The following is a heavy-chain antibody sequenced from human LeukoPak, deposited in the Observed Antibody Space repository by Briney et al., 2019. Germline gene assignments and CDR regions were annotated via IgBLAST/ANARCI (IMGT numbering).Heavy chain of an antibody. CDR2: IKEDGSQD. D-gene: IGHD2/OR15-2a*01. CDR1: EFTFSRYL. V-gene: IGHV3-7*01. Sequence: GGSLRLSCAASEFTFSRYLMTWVREAPGRGLGGVGNIKEDGSQDYYTDSVKGRFTISRDNAKNSLYLQMNSLRAEDTAVYYCAELGSTFIGGVWGKGTTVTISS. J-gene: IGHJ6*04. CDR3: AELGSTFIGGV.